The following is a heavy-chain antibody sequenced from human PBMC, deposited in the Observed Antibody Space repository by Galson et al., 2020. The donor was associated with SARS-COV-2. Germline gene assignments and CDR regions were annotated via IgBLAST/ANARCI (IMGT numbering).Heavy chain of an antibody. Sequence: GESLKISCAASGFTFSSYAMTWVRQAPGQGLEWVSGISGGSSGTYYADSVRGRFTISRDNSKNTLYLQMNSLRAEDTAVYYCAILTGTLSAVGTWGQGTLVTVSS. V-gene: IGHV3-23*01. CDR3: AILTGTLSAVGT. CDR2: ISGGSSGT. J-gene: IGHJ5*02. CDR1: GFTFSSYA. D-gene: IGHD6-13*01.